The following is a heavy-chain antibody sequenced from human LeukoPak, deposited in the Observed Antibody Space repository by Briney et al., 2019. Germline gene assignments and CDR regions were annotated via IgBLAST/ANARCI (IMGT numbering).Heavy chain of an antibody. V-gene: IGHV4-30-2*01. CDR3: ARASVTYYYYYCMDV. D-gene: IGHD4-11*01. Sequence: SETLSLTCTVSGGSISSGGDYWSWIRQPPGKGLEGIGYIYHSGSTYYNPSLKSRVTISVDTSKNQFSLKLSSVTAADTAVYYCARASVTYYYYYCMDVWGKGTTVTVPS. CDR1: GGSISSGGDY. CDR2: IYHSGST. J-gene: IGHJ6*03.